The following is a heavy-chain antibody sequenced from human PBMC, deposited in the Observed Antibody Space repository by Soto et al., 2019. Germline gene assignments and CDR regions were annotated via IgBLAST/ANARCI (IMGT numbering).Heavy chain of an antibody. Sequence: ASVKVSCKAAGYAFTGDYRHWVRQAPGQGLEWMGWINPNSGGTNYAQKFQGRVTMTRDTSISTAYMELSRLRSDDTAVYYCARAYDYAFAIWGQGTMVTVSS. J-gene: IGHJ3*02. CDR3: ARAYDYAFAI. CDR1: GYAFTGDY. CDR2: INPNSGGT. D-gene: IGHD5-12*01. V-gene: IGHV1-2*02.